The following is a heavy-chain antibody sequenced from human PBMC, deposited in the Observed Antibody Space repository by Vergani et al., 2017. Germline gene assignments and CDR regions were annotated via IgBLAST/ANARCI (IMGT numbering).Heavy chain of an antibody. CDR1: GFTFSSYG. CDR2: ISYDGSNK. CDR3: AKEGGSGYSTFFDY. Sequence: QVQLVESGGGVVQPGRSLRLSCAASGFTFSSYGMHWVRQAPGKGLEWVAVISYDGSNKYYADSVKGRFTISRDNSKNTLYLLMNSLRAEDTAVYYCAKEGGSGYSTFFDYWGQGTLVTVSS. V-gene: IGHV3-30*18. D-gene: IGHD5-18*01. J-gene: IGHJ4*02.